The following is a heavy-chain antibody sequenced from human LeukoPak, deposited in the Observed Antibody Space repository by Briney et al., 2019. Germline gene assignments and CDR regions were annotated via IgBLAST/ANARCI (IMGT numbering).Heavy chain of an antibody. CDR2: IDHSGSA. J-gene: IGHJ4*02. V-gene: IGHV4-34*01. D-gene: IGHD4-17*01. CDR3: ARGQGTVTTH. Sequence: SETLSLTCAVSGGSFSGYYWTWIRQPPGKGLEWIGEIDHSGSANYSPSLSSRVTISLDMSENQFSLKLTSVTAADTAVYYCARGQGTVTTHWGQGTLVTVSS. CDR1: GGSFSGYY.